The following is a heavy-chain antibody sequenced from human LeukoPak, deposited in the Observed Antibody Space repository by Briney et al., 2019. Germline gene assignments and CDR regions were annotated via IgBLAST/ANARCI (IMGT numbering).Heavy chain of an antibody. J-gene: IGHJ4*02. Sequence: GGSLRLSCAASGFTFNSYGMHWVRQAPGKGLEWVALIRYDGSNKYYADSVKGRFTIPRDNSKNTLYLQMNSLRAEDTAVYYCAKDKDYGDYYYFDYWGQGTLVTVSS. CDR2: IRYDGSNK. CDR1: GFTFNSYG. CDR3: AKDKDYGDYYYFDY. D-gene: IGHD4-17*01. V-gene: IGHV3-30*02.